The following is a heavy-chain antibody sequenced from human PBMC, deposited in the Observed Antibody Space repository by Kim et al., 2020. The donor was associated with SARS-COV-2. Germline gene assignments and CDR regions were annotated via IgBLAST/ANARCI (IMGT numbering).Heavy chain of an antibody. V-gene: IGHV7-4-1*02. J-gene: IGHJ6*02. D-gene: IGHD3-3*01. CDR1: GYTFTNYA. CDR3: ARETVIRFLEPNYGMGV. CDR2: LNTNTGNP. Sequence: ASVKVSCEASGYTFTNYAVNWVRQAPGQGLEWLGWLNTNTGNPTYAQGFTGRFVFSLDTSVSTAYLQITSLKAEDTAVYYCARETVIRFLEPNYGMGVWGQGTTVTVSS.